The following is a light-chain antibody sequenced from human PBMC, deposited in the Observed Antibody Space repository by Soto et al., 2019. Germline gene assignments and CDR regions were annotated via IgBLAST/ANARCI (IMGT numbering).Light chain of an antibody. Sequence: QSVLTQPASVSGSPGQSITISCTGTSSDVGAYDYVSWYQQHPDKAPKLMIYEVSNRPSGVSNRFSGSKSVNTATLTISGLQAEYEADYYCSSYTSSSTRVFGTGTKLTVL. V-gene: IGLV2-14*03. CDR1: SSDVGAYDY. J-gene: IGLJ1*01. CDR2: EVS. CDR3: SSYTSSSTRV.